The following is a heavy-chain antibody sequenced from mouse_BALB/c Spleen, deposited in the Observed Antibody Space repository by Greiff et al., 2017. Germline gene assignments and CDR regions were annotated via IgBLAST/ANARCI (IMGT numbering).Heavy chain of an antibody. J-gene: IGHJ3*01. CDR2: ISSGGST. CDR3: ARSYYGSSPWFAY. D-gene: IGHD1-1*01. CDR1: GFTFSSYA. Sequence: EVKLVESGGGLVKPGGSLKLSCAASGFTFSSYAMSWVRQTPEERLEWVASISSGGSTYYPDSVKGRFTISRDNARNILYLQMSSLRSEDTAMYYCARSYYGSSPWFAYWGQGTLVTVSA. V-gene: IGHV5-6-5*01.